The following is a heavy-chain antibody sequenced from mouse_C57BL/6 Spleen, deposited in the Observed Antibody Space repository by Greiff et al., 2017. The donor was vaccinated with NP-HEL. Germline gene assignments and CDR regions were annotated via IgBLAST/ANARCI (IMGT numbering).Heavy chain of an antibody. CDR2: ISSGGDYI. V-gene: IGHV5-9-1*02. Sequence: DVQLVESGEGLVKPGGSLKLSCAASGFTFSSYAMSWVRQTPEKRLEWVAYISSGGDYIYYADTVKGRFTISRDNARNTLYLQMSSLKSEDTAMYYCTRERSGNYGGAMDYWGQGTSVTVSS. J-gene: IGHJ4*01. CDR1: GFTFSSYA. D-gene: IGHD2-1*01. CDR3: TRERSGNYGGAMDY.